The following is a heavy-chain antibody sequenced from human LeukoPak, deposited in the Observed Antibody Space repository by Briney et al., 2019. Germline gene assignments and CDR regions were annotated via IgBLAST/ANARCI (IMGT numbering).Heavy chain of an antibody. J-gene: IGHJ6*03. Sequence: ASMKVSCKASGYTFSASGMTYGITWVRQAPGQGLEWMGWINPNSGGTNYAQKFEGRVTMTRDTSISTAYMELSRLRSDDTAVYYCARDPQIAVAGTSYYHMDVWGKGTTVTVSS. CDR1: GYTFSASG. CDR3: ARDPQIAVAGTSYYHMDV. V-gene: IGHV1-2*02. D-gene: IGHD6-19*01. CDR2: INPNSGGT.